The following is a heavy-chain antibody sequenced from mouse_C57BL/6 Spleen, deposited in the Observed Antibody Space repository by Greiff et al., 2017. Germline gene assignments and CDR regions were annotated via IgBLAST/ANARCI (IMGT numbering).Heavy chain of an antibody. J-gene: IGHJ3*01. V-gene: IGHV1-82*01. D-gene: IGHD1-1*01. CDR3: ARPDYYGSSWFAY. Sequence: VQLQQSGPELVKPGASVKISCKASGYAFSSSWMNWVKQRPGKGLEWIGRIYPGDGDTNYNGKFKGKATLTADKSSRTAYMQLSSLTSEDSAVYFCARPDYYGSSWFAYWGQGTLVTVSA. CDR2: IYPGDGDT. CDR1: GYAFSSSW.